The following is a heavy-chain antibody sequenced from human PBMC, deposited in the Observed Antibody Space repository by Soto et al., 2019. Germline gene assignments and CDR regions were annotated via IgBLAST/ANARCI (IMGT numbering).Heavy chain of an antibody. V-gene: IGHV3-15*07. J-gene: IGHJ5*02. CDR3: TTEGSAKQIWSGFFGPGDWFDP. Sequence: PGGSLRLSCAASGFTFSNAWMNWVRQAPGKGLEWVGRIKSKTDGGTTDYAAPVKGRFTISRDDSKNTLYLRMNSLKTEDTAVYYCTTEGSAKQIWSGFFGPGDWFDPWGQGTLVTVSS. CDR2: IKSKTDGGTT. CDR1: GFTFSNAW. D-gene: IGHD3-3*01.